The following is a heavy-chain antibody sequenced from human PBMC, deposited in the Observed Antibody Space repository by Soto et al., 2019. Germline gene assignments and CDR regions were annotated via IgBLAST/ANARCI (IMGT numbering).Heavy chain of an antibody. D-gene: IGHD5-18*01. CDR1: GYRFTAYY. CDR3: ARDGNFAFLGYSFAFAF. J-gene: IGHJ4*02. Sequence: QVQLVQSGAEVKKPGASVRVSCEASGYRFTAYYIHWVRQAPGQGLEWMGRMNIDTGGTTFAQKFQGRVSLTRDTSISTAYTEVTGVKSDDTVMYYCARDGNFAFLGYSFAFAFWGPGTLVTVSS. V-gene: IGHV1-2*05. CDR2: MNIDTGGT.